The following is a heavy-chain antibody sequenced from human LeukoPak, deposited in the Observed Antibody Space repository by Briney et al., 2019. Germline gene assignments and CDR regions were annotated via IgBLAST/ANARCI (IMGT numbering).Heavy chain of an antibody. CDR3: AVVPAAIPTSDYYYYYGMDV. CDR1: GYTFTSYA. V-gene: IGHV7-4-1*02. D-gene: IGHD2-2*01. CDR2: INTNTGNP. Sequence: ASVKVSCKASGYTFTSYAMNWVRQAPGQGLEWMGWINTNTGNPTYAQGFTGRFVFSLDTSVSTAYLQISSLKAEDTAVYYCAVVPAAIPTSDYYYYYGMDVWGQGTTVTVSS. J-gene: IGHJ6*02.